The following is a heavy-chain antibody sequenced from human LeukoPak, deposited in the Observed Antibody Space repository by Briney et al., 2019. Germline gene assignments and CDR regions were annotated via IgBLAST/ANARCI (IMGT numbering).Heavy chain of an antibody. D-gene: IGHD1-14*01. V-gene: IGHV3-30*18. CDR3: TKAQLPRHEPGNFYFDY. J-gene: IGHJ4*02. CDR2: VSYDESSI. CDR1: GFTFSTYG. Sequence: GGSLRLSCAASGFTFSTYGMHWVRQAPGKGLEWVAVVSYDESSIYYADSVKGRFTISRDNSKDTVFLHMNSLRSDDTAVYYCTKAQLPRHEPGNFYFDYWGQGILVTVSS.